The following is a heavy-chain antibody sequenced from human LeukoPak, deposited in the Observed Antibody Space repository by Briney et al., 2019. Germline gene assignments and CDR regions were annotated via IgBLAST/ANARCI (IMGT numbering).Heavy chain of an antibody. CDR2: IYPGDSDT. CDR1: GYSFTSYW. D-gene: IGHD6-13*01. V-gene: IGHV5-51*01. Sequence: GESLKISCKGSGYSFTSYWIGWVRQMPGKGLEWMGIIYPGDSDTRYSPSFQGQVTISADKSISTAYLQWSSLKASDTAMYYCARREGDSSSWSLGGQRWFDPWGQGTLVTVSS. J-gene: IGHJ5*02. CDR3: ARREGDSSSWSLGGQRWFDP.